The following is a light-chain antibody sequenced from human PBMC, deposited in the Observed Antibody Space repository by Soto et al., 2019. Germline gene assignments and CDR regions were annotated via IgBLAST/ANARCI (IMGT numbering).Light chain of an antibody. V-gene: IGKV3-15*01. CDR1: QSVGRK. CDR2: DAS. CDR3: QQYDIWPRWT. Sequence: EIEMTQSPATLSVSPAERATLSCRSSQSVGRKLAWYQQKPGQAPRLLISDASNRAMGVPARFSGSWSGTEFTLTISSLQSEDVAGYRCQQYDIWPRWTFGQGTKVEI. J-gene: IGKJ1*01.